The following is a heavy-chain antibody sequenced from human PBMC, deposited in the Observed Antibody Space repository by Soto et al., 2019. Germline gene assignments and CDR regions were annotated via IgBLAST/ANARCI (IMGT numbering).Heavy chain of an antibody. CDR3: ARDRGYSYGRRHYYYMDV. V-gene: IGHV1-3*01. D-gene: IGHD5-18*01. CDR2: INAGNGNT. Sequence: GASVKVSCKASGYTFTSYAMHWVRQAPGQRLEWMGWINAGNGNTKYSQKFQGRVTITRDTSASTAYMELSSLRSEDTAVYYCARDRGYSYGRRHYYYMDVWGKGTTVTVSS. J-gene: IGHJ6*03. CDR1: GYTFTSYA.